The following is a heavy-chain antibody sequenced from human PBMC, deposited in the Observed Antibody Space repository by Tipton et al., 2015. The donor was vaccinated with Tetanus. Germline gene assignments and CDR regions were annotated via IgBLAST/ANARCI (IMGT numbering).Heavy chain of an antibody. J-gene: IGHJ4*02. CDR2: ISYSGST. Sequence: TLSLTCTVSGGSLRSGNYQWNWIRQPPGKGLEWLAYISYSGSTNSNYSLKSRITTSQDTSKNQFSLKLTSVTAADTAVYYCARSASPFDYWGQGTLVTVSS. V-gene: IGHV4-61*01. CDR3: ARSASPFDY. CDR1: GGSLRSGNYQ.